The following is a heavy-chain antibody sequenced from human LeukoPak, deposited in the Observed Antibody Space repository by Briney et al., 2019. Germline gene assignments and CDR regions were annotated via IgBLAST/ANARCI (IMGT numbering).Heavy chain of an antibody. CDR1: GYTFTGYY. V-gene: IGHV1-2*04. Sequence: VSVKVSCKASGYTFTGYYMHWVRQAPGQGLEWMGWINPNSGGTNYAQKFQGWVTMTRDTSISTAYMELSRLRSDDTAVYYCARDGYYGSGSYDHWGQGTLVTVSS. D-gene: IGHD3-10*01. CDR3: ARDGYYGSGSYDH. J-gene: IGHJ4*02. CDR2: INPNSGGT.